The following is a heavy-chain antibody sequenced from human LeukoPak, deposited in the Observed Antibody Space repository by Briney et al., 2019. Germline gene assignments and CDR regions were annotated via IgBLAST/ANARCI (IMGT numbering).Heavy chain of an antibody. J-gene: IGHJ3*02. CDR2: IYYSGST. V-gene: IGHV4-30-4*08. D-gene: IGHD2-2*01. CDR1: GGSISSGDYY. Sequence: SQTLSLTCTVSGGSISSGDYYWSWIRQPPGKGLEWIGYIYYSGSTYYHPSLKSRVTISVDTSKNQFSLKLSSVTAADTAVYYCVRYCSSTSCFFDAFDIWGQGTVVTVSS. CDR3: VRYCSSTSCFFDAFDI.